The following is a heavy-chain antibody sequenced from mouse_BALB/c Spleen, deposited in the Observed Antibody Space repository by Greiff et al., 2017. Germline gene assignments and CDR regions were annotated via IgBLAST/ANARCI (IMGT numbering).Heavy chain of an antibody. CDR3: ARGSYYGSNYYAMDY. J-gene: IGHJ4*01. Sequence: QVQLQQSGAELVRPGTSVKVSCKASGYAFTNYLIEWVKQRPGQGLEWIGVINPGSGGTNYNEKFKGKATLTADKSSSTAYMQLSSLTSDDSAVYFCARGSYYGSNYYAMDYWGQGTSVTVSS. CDR2: INPGSGGT. V-gene: IGHV1-54*01. CDR1: GYAFTNYL. D-gene: IGHD1-1*01.